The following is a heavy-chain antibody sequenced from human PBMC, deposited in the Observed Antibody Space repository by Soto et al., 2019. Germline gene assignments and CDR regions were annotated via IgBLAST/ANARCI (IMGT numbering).Heavy chain of an antibody. J-gene: IGHJ1*01. V-gene: IGHV4-34*01. CDR3: ARKGRTVTAVRH. CDR1: GGSFSGYY. CDR2: INHSGST. Sequence: QVQLQQWGAGLLKPSETLSLTCAVYGGSFSGYYWSWIRQPPGKGLVWNGEINHSGSTNYNPSLKSRVTISVDTSKNQFSLKLSSVTAADTAVYYCARKGRTVTAVRHWGQGTLVTVSS. D-gene: IGHD4-17*01.